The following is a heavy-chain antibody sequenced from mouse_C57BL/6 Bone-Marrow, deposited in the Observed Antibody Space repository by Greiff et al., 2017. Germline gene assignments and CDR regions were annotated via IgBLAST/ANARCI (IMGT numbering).Heavy chain of an antibody. CDR1: GYTFTSYT. CDR2: INPSSGYT. Sequence: QVQLQQYGAELARPGASVKMSCKASGYTFTSYTMHWVKQRPGQGLEWIGYINPSSGYTKYNQKFKDKATLTADKSSSTAYMQLSSLTSEDSAVYYCARNLGGLGPWFADWGQGTLVTVSA. J-gene: IGHJ3*01. D-gene: IGHD3-3*01. V-gene: IGHV1-4*01. CDR3: ARNLGGLGPWFAD.